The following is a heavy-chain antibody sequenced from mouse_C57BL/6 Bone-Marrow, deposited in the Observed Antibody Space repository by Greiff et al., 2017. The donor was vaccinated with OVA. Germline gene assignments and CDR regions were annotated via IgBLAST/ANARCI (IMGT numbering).Heavy chain of an antibody. Sequence: EVQVVESGGDLVKPGGSLKLSCAASGFTFSSYGMSWVRQTPDKRLEWVATISSGGSYTYYPDSVKGRFTISRDNAKNTLYLQMSSLKSEDTAMYYSARQGNWGQGTTLTVSS. CDR1: GFTFSSYG. CDR2: ISSGGSYT. J-gene: IGHJ2*01. CDR3: ARQGN. V-gene: IGHV5-6*01.